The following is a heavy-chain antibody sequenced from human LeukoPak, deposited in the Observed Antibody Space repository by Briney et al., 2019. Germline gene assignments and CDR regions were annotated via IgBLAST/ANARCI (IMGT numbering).Heavy chain of an antibody. V-gene: IGHV1-69*13. J-gene: IGHJ6*03. CDR2: IIPIFGTA. CDR3: ASHCSSTSCYDGYYYYMDV. D-gene: IGHD2-2*01. Sequence: GASVKVSCKASGGTFSSYAISWVRQAPGQGLEWMGGIIPIFGTANYAQKFQGRVTITADESTSTAYMELSSLRSEDTAVYYCASHCSSTSCYDGYYYYMDVWGKGTTVTISS. CDR1: GGTFSSYA.